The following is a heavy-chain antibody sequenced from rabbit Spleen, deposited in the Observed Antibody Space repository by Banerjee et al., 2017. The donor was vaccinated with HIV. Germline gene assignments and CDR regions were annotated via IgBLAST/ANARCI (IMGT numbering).Heavy chain of an antibody. D-gene: IGHD6-1*01. V-gene: IGHV1S45*01. CDR2: IDTGRRGTT. Sequence: QEQLEESGGDLVKPGASLTLTCTASGFSFSGSYYMCWVRQAPGKGLEWIACIDTGRRGTTYYATWAKGRFTISRTSSTTVTLQMTSLTVADTATYFCARATVSENYASKLWGPGTLVTVS. J-gene: IGHJ4*01. CDR3: ARATVSENYASKL. CDR1: GFSFSGSYY.